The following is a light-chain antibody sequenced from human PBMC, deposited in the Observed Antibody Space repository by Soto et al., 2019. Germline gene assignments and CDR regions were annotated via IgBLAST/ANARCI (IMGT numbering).Light chain of an antibody. CDR3: QQYGSSPLFT. CDR1: QSVSSNS. Sequence: ELVLTQSPGTLSLSPGERATLSCRASQSVSSNSLAWYQQKPDQAPRLLIYGASSRATGIPDRFSGSGSGTDFTLTISRLEPEDFAVYYCQQYGSSPLFTFGPGTKVDIK. V-gene: IGKV3-20*01. J-gene: IGKJ3*01. CDR2: GAS.